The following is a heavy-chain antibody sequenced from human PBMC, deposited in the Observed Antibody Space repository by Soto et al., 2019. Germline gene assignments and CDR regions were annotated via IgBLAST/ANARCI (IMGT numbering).Heavy chain of an antibody. Sequence: VQLVESGGGVVQPWRSLRLSCAPSGFTFSGFGMFWVRQAPGKGLEWVSFISYDGTKTYYADSVKGRFTISRDNPKSTLFLQMDSLRVDDTAVYYCAREGRWLQPPDYWGQGTLVTVSS. J-gene: IGHJ4*02. V-gene: IGHV3-30*03. CDR3: AREGRWLQPPDY. CDR1: GFTFSGFG. D-gene: IGHD5-12*01. CDR2: ISYDGTKT.